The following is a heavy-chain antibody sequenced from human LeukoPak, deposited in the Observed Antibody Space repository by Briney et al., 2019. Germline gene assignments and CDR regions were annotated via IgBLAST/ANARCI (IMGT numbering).Heavy chain of an antibody. CDR1: GFTFSNAW. V-gene: IGHV3-15*01. Sequence: PGGSLRLSCAASGFTFSNAWMSWVRQAPGKGLEWVGRIKGKTDGGTTDYAAPVKGRFTISRDDSKNTLYLQMNSLKTEDTAVYYCTYTRNDYWGQGTLVTVSS. CDR2: IKGKTDGGTT. CDR3: TYTRNDY. J-gene: IGHJ4*02.